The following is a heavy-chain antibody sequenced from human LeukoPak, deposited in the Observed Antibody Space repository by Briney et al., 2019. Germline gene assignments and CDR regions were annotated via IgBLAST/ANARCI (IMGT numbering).Heavy chain of an antibody. D-gene: IGHD7-27*01. Sequence: ASVKVSCKASGYTFTSYGISWVRQAPGQGLEWMGWISAYNGNTNYAQKFQGRVTMTRNTSISTAYMELSSLRSEDTAVYYCARGDGDLSAWGQGTLVTVSS. J-gene: IGHJ5*02. V-gene: IGHV1-18*01. CDR2: ISAYNGNT. CDR1: GYTFTSYG. CDR3: ARGDGDLSA.